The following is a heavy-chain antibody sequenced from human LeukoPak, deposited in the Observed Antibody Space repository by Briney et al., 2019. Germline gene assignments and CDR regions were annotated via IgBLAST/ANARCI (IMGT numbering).Heavy chain of an antibody. V-gene: IGHV3-9*01. J-gene: IGHJ4*02. CDR3: AKGKSSSSMWWGFDY. CDR1: GFTFDDYA. D-gene: IGHD6-6*01. CDR2: ISWNRGSI. Sequence: PGGSLRLSCAASGFTFDDYAMHWVRQAPGKGLEWVSGISWNRGSIGYADSVKGRFTISRDNAKNSLYLQMNSLRAEDTALYYCAKGKSSSSMWWGFDYWGQGTLVTVSS.